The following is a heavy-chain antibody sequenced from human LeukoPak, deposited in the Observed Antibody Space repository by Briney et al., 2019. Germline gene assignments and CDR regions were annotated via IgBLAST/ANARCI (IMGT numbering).Heavy chain of an antibody. CDR3: AKDRGSLGTHFDY. Sequence: GGSLRLSCAASGFTFSSYGMHWVRQAPGKGLEWVAVIWYDGSNKYYADSVKGRFTISRGNSKNTLYLQMSSLRAEDTAVYYCAKDRGSLGTHFDYWGQGTLVTVSS. CDR2: IWYDGSNK. CDR1: GFTFSSYG. V-gene: IGHV3-33*06. D-gene: IGHD1-26*01. J-gene: IGHJ4*02.